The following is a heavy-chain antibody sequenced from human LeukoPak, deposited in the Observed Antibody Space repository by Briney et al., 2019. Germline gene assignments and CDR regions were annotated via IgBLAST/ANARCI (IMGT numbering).Heavy chain of an antibody. CDR1: GGAIRSHY. CDR3: ARGEHSVDS. Sequence: SETLSLTCTVSGGAIRSHYWNWIRQPAGKGLEWIGRIYSSGYTNDNPFLKSRITMSVDMSKNQFSLRLNSVTAADTAVCYCARGEHSVDSWGQGMLVTVSS. V-gene: IGHV4-4*07. J-gene: IGHJ4*02. D-gene: IGHD1/OR15-1a*01. CDR2: IYSSGYT.